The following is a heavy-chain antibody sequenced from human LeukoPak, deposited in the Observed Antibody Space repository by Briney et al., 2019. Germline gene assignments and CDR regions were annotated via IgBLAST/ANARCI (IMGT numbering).Heavy chain of an antibody. J-gene: IGHJ4*02. Sequence: PGGSLRLSCAASGFTFSSYTMNRVRQAPGQGLEWVASISTTSSAIYYADSVKGRFTISRDNAKNSLYLQMNSLRDEDTAVYYCASYRRYDYWGQGTLVTVSS. V-gene: IGHV3-48*02. CDR2: ISTTSSAI. CDR3: ASYRRYDY. CDR1: GFTFSSYT. D-gene: IGHD3-16*02.